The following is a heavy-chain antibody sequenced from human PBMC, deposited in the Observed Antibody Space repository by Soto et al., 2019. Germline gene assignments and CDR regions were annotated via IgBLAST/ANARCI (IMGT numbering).Heavy chain of an antibody. J-gene: IGHJ4*02. CDR1: GGTFSSYA. D-gene: IGHD3-22*01. Sequence: SVKVSCKASGGTFSSYAISWVRQAPGQGLEWMGGIIPIFGTANYAQKFQGRVTITADESTSTAYMELSSLRSEDTAVYYCAATDYYDSSGYYSPFDYWGQGTLVTVSS. V-gene: IGHV1-69*13. CDR2: IIPIFGTA. CDR3: AATDYYDSSGYYSPFDY.